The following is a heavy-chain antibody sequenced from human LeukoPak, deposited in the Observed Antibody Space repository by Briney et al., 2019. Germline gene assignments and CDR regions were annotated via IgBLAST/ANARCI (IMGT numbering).Heavy chain of an antibody. V-gene: IGHV4-34*01. D-gene: IGHD3-10*01. CDR1: GGSSSGYY. CDR3: ARARLWFGETPRWFDP. J-gene: IGHJ5*02. CDR2: INHSGST. Sequence: KPSETLSLTCAVYGGSSSGYYWSWIRQPPGKGLEWIGEINHSGSTNYNPSLKSRVTISVDTSKNQFSLKLSSVTAADTAVYYCARARLWFGETPRWFDPWGQGTLVTVSS.